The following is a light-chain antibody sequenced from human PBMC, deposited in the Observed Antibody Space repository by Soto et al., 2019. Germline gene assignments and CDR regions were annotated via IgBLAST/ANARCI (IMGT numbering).Light chain of an antibody. J-gene: IGKJ1*01. CDR2: DAS. V-gene: IGKV1-5*01. Sequence: DIQMTQSPSTLSASVGDRVTITCRASQSISSWLAWYQQKPGKAPKLLIYDASNLESGVPSRFSGSGSGTEFTLTISSLQPDDFATYYCQQYSTYWTFGQGTKVEIQ. CDR3: QQYSTYWT. CDR1: QSISSW.